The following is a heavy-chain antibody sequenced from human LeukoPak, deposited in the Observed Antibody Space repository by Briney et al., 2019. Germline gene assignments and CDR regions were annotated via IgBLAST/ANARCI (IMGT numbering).Heavy chain of an antibody. J-gene: IGHJ4*02. CDR3: ARGAVMAPFDY. V-gene: IGHV3-21*01. D-gene: IGHD2-21*01. CDR2: ISSSSSYI. Sequence: PGGSLRLSCAVSGITFSTIGVSWVRLAPGKGLEWVSSISSSSSYIYYADSVKGRFTISRDNAKNSLYLQMNSLRAEDTAVYYCARGAVMAPFDYWGQGTLVTVSS. CDR1: GITFSTIG.